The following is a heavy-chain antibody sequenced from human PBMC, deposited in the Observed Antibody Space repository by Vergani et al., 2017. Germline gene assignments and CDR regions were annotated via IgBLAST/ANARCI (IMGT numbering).Heavy chain of an antibody. V-gene: IGHV4-4*03. D-gene: IGHD6-13*01. J-gene: IGHJ4*02. CDR1: GDSISSNNC. CDR3: ATIGYRRWGYYFDY. CDR2: IFHTEDT. Sequence: QVQLQESGPGLVKPPGTLSLPCAVSGDSISSNNCWTWVRQPPGKGLEWIGVIFHTEDTKYSPSLKSRVTVSVDESRNLFSLRLNSVTAADTAVYYCATIGYRRWGYYFDYWGQGILVTVSS.